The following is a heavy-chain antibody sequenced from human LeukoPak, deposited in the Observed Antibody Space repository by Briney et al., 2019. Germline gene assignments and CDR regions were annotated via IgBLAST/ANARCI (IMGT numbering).Heavy chain of an antibody. CDR1: GFTFSTYW. J-gene: IGHJ6*03. CDR3: ARCEGFYDYFSGNPTYYFYMDV. V-gene: IGHV3-7*01. CDR2: IKEDGSET. Sequence: GGCLRLSCAASGFTFSTYWMCWVRQALGKGLEWVANIKEDGSETNYVESVKGRFFISRDNAKNSQRLQMNSLRVEDSAVYYCARCEGFYDYFSGNPTYYFYMDVWGKGTTVTVSS. D-gene: IGHD3-16*01.